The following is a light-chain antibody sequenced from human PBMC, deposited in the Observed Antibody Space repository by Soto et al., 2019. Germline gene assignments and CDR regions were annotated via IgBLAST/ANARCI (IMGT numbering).Light chain of an antibody. Sequence: QSVLTQPPSASVTPGQRVTISCSGSSSNIGSNYVYWYQQLPGTAPKLLIYRNNQRPSGVPDRFSGSKSGTSASLAISGLRSEDEADDYCAAWDDSLSGRVVFGGGTKLTVL. CDR1: SSNIGSNY. J-gene: IGLJ2*01. CDR2: RNN. V-gene: IGLV1-47*01. CDR3: AAWDDSLSGRVV.